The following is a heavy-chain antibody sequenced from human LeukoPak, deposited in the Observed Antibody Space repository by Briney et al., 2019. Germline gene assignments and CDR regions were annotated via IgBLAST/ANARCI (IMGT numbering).Heavy chain of an antibody. CDR1: GFTFSSYS. V-gene: IGHV3-30*02. CDR2: IRYDGSNK. J-gene: IGHJ4*02. D-gene: IGHD1-26*01. CDR3: AKSHRGSYSFDY. Sequence: PGGSLRLSCAASGFTFSSYSMNWVRQAPGKGLEWVAFIRYDGSNKYYADSVKGRFTISRDNSKNTLYLQMNSLRAEDTAVYYCAKSHRGSYSFDYWGQGTLVTVSS.